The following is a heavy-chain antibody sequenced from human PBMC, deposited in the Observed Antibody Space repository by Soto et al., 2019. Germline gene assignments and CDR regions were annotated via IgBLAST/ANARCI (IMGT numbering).Heavy chain of an antibody. CDR2: ISGSGAGT. CDR3: AKPIAAAGRFSYYYYGMDV. V-gene: IGHV3-23*01. D-gene: IGHD6-13*01. CDR1: GFTFSSYA. Sequence: GGSLKLSCAASGFTFSSYALSWVRQAPGKGLEWVSAISGSGAGTYYADSVKGRFTISRDNSKNTLYLQMNSLRAEDTAVYYCAKPIAAAGRFSYYYYGMDVWGQGTTVTVSS. J-gene: IGHJ6*02.